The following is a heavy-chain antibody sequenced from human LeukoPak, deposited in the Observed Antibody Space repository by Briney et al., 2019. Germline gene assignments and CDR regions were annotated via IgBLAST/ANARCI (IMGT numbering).Heavy chain of an antibody. CDR1: GFNFSDYS. D-gene: IGHD6-19*01. Sequence: GGSLRLSCAASGFNFSDYSMNWVRQAPGKGLEWVSYISRSGSPIYYADSVKGRFTISRDNAKNSLYLQMNSLRAEDTAVYYCARDPAVAYWGQGTLVTVSS. J-gene: IGHJ4*02. V-gene: IGHV3-48*04. CDR3: ARDPAVAY. CDR2: ISRSGSPI.